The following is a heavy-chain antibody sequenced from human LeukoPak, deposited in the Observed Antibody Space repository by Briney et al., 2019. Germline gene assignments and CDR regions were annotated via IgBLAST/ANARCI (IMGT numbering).Heavy chain of an antibody. CDR3: ARDPRSSGYFFDY. D-gene: IGHD3-22*01. Sequence: GTSLRLSCAASGFTFSSYVMHWVRQAPGKGLEWVTVISYDATNENYADSVKGRFTISRDNSKNTLYLQMNSLRPEDTAVYYCARDPRSSGYFFDYWGQGTLVIVSS. CDR2: ISYDATNE. V-gene: IGHV3-30*04. J-gene: IGHJ4*02. CDR1: GFTFSSYV.